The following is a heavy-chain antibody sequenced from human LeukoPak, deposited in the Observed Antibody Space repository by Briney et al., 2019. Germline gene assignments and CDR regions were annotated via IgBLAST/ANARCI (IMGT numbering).Heavy chain of an antibody. CDR2: ISGSGGST. CDR3: AIPYDILAGYYPFDN. Sequence: GGSLRLSCAASGFTFSSYAMSWVRQAPGKGLEWVSSISGSGGSTYYADSVKGRFTISRDNSKNTLYLQMNSLRAEDTAVYYCAIPYDILAGYYPFDNWGQGTLVTVSS. J-gene: IGHJ4*02. CDR1: GFTFSSYA. V-gene: IGHV3-23*01. D-gene: IGHD3-9*01.